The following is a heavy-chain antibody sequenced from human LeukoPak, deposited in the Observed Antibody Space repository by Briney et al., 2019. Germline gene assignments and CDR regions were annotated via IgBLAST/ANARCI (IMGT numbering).Heavy chain of an antibody. Sequence: ASLKVSCKASGYTFTSYYMHWVRQAPGQGLEWMGIINPSGGSTTYAQKFQGRVTMTRDTSTSTVYMELSSLRSEDTAVYYCARAGVAGRRFDYWGQGTLVTVSS. CDR1: GYTFTSYY. V-gene: IGHV1-46*01. CDR2: INPSGGST. D-gene: IGHD6-19*01. CDR3: ARAGVAGRRFDY. J-gene: IGHJ4*02.